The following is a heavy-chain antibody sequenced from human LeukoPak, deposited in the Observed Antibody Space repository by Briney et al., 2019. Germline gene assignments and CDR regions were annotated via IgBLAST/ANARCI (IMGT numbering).Heavy chain of an antibody. Sequence: SETLSLTCTVSGGSISSSSYYWGWIRQPPGKGLEWIGTIYYSGSTYYNPSLKSRVTISVDTSKNQFSLKLSSVTAADTAVYYCARQGSGNYLSPVNYWGQGTLVTVSS. D-gene: IGHD1-26*01. CDR1: GGSISSSSYY. CDR2: IYYSGST. CDR3: ARQGSGNYLSPVNY. V-gene: IGHV4-39*01. J-gene: IGHJ4*02.